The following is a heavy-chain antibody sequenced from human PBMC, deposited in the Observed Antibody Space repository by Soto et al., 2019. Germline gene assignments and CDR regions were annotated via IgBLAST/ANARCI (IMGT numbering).Heavy chain of an antibody. CDR3: ALVGYSSGGMVV. Sequence: QVQLVQSGAEVKKPGSSVKVSCNASGGTFSSYAISWVRQAPGHGLEWMGGIIPIFGTANYAQKFQGRVTITADESTSTAYMELSSLRSEDSAVYYCALVGYSSGGMVVWGQGTTVTVSS. J-gene: IGHJ6*02. D-gene: IGHD5-18*01. CDR1: GGTFSSYA. CDR2: IIPIFGTA. V-gene: IGHV1-69*01.